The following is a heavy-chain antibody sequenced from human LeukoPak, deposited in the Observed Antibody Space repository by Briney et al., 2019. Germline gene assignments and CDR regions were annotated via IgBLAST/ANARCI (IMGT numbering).Heavy chain of an antibody. Sequence: PGGSLRLSCAASGFTFSSYWMSWVRQAPGKGLEWLANIKQDGSEKHYVDSVKGRFAISRDNAENSLYLQMNSLKAEDTAVYYCGRFTRSGDSVYWGQGTLATVSS. J-gene: IGHJ4*02. CDR3: GRFTRSGDSVY. CDR2: IKQDGSEK. CDR1: GFTFSSYW. V-gene: IGHV3-7*04. D-gene: IGHD7-27*01.